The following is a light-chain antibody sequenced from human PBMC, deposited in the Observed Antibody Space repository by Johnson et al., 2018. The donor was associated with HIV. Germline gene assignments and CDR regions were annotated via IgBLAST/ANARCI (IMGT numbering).Light chain of an antibody. Sequence: QSVLTQPPSVSAAPGQKVTISCSGSSSNIGNNYVSWYQQLPGTAPKLLIYDNNKRPSGIPDRFSGSKSGTSATLGNTGLQTGDEADYYCGTWDSSLIAGVFGTGTKVTVL. V-gene: IGLV1-51*01. CDR1: SSNIGNNY. J-gene: IGLJ1*01. CDR3: GTWDSSLIAGV. CDR2: DNN.